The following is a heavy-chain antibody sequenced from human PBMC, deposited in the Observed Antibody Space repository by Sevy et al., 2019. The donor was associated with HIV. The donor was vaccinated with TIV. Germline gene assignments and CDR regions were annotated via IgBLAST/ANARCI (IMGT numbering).Heavy chain of an antibody. D-gene: IGHD5-18*01. J-gene: IGHJ4*02. Sequence: GGSLRLSCAASGFTFRSHSMHWVRQAPGKGLEWVALISYDGNVKNYADSVKGRFTISRDDSKNTLFLQMSGLRPEDTALYYCVRDQGAYNYGPGGYWGRGTLVTVSS. CDR1: GFTFRSHS. CDR3: VRDQGAYNYGPGGY. V-gene: IGHV3-30-3*01. CDR2: ISYDGNVK.